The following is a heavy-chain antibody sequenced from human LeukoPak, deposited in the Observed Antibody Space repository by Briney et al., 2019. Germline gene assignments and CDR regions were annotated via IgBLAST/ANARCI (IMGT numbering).Heavy chain of an antibody. CDR3: ARAGSSGWYTDY. D-gene: IGHD6-19*01. Sequence: GGSLRLSCAASGFTFSSYAMHWVRQAPGKGLEWLAVISYDGSNKYYADSVKGRFTISRDNSKNTLYLQMNSLRAEDTAVYYCARAGSSGWYTDYWGQGTLVTVSS. V-gene: IGHV3-30-3*01. J-gene: IGHJ4*02. CDR2: ISYDGSNK. CDR1: GFTFSSYA.